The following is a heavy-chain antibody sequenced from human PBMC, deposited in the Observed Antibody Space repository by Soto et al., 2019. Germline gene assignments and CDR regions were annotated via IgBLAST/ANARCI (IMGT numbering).Heavy chain of an antibody. CDR3: SLTLTFCGGNWYLSNFGP. CDR2: IIPLFGSP. Sequence: QVQLVQSGTEVQKPGSSVKLSCKTSGGTFTNYDISWVRQAPGQGLEWMGGIIPLFGSPHYSPKFEGRVTITSGEVADTGQLGPSSLRFGDTAGYFRSLTLTFCGGNWYLSNFGPWGQGTLVIVSS. CDR1: GGTFTNYD. J-gene: IGHJ5*02. D-gene: IGHD2-21*01. V-gene: IGHV1-69*01.